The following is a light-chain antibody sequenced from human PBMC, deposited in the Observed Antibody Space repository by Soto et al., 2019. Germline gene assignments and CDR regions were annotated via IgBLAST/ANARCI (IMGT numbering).Light chain of an antibody. CDR1: SSDIGGYNY. CDR2: DVT. J-gene: IGLJ3*02. Sequence: QSVLAQPASVSGSPGQSITISCTGTSSDIGGYNYVSWYQHHPGKAPKLMIYDVTNRPSGVSNRFSGSKSGNTASLTISGLQAEDEADYYCSSCTSTSTFWVFGGGTKLTVL. V-gene: IGLV2-14*03. CDR3: SSCTSTSTFWV.